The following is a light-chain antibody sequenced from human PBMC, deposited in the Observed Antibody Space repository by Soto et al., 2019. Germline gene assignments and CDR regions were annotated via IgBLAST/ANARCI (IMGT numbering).Light chain of an antibody. CDR1: SSNIGAGYP. CDR2: GNT. CDR3: QAYDSSLSGWV. Sequence: QLVLTQPPSVSGAPGQRVSVSSIGSSSNIGAGYPVHWYQQLPGTAPQLLIYGNTNRPSGVPDRFSGSKSGTSASLAITWLQAEDEADYYCQAYDSSLSGWVLGGGTQLTVL. V-gene: IGLV1-40*01. J-gene: IGLJ7*01.